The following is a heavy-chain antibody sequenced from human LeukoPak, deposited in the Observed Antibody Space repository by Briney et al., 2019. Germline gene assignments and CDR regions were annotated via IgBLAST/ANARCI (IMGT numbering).Heavy chain of an antibody. J-gene: IGHJ2*01. CDR2: INPNSGGT. CDR3: ARVVASGYYDSSGDYPKYWYFDL. V-gene: IGHV1-2*02. D-gene: IGHD3-22*01. CDR1: GYTFTGYY. Sequence: ASVKVSCKASGYTFTGYYMHWVRQAPRQGLEWMGWINPNSGGTNYAQSFRGRVTLTRDTSINTAYMELNRLISDDTAVYYCARVVASGYYDSSGDYPKYWYFDLWGRGALVTVSS.